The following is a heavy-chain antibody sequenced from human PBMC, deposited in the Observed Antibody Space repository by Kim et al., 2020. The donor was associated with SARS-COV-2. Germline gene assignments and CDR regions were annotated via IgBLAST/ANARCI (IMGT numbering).Heavy chain of an antibody. CDR2: ISYDGSNK. Sequence: GGSLRLSCAASGFTFSSYGMHWVRQAPGKGLEWVAVISYDGSNKNYVDSVKGRFTISRDNSKNTLYLQMNSLRAEDTAVYYCARAIASYSSGWIYYYYGMDVWGQGTTVTVSS. CDR1: GFTFSSYG. CDR3: ARAIASYSSGWIYYYYGMDV. D-gene: IGHD6-19*01. V-gene: IGHV3-30*04. J-gene: IGHJ6*02.